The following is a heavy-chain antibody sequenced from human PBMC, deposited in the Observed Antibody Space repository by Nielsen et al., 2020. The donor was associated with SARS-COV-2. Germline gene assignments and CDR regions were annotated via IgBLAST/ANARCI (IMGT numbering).Heavy chain of an antibody. V-gene: IGHV3-53*01. CDR2: IYSGGST. CDR3: ARQGIAVAGKGGTLWYFDL. D-gene: IGHD6-19*01. J-gene: IGHJ2*01. CDR1: GFTVSSNY. Sequence: GESLKISCAASGFTVSSNYMSWVRQAPGKGLEWVSVIYSGGSTYYADSVKGRFTISRDNSKNTLYLQMNSLRAEDTAVYYCARQGIAVAGKGGTLWYFDLWGRGTLVTVSS.